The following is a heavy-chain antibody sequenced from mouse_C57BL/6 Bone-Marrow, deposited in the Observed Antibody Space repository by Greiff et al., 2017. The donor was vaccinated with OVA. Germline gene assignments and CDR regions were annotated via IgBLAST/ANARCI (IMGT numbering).Heavy chain of an antibody. CDR1: GYTFTDYY. Sequence: EVQLQQSGPVLVKPGASVKMSCKASGYTFTDYYMNWVKQSHGKSLEWIGVINPYNGGTSYNQKFKGKATLTVDKSSSTAYMELNSLTSEDSAVYYCARRVFITAGFDYWGQGTMLTVSA. J-gene: IGHJ2*01. D-gene: IGHD1-1*01. V-gene: IGHV1-19*01. CDR2: INPYNGGT. CDR3: ARRVFITAGFDY.